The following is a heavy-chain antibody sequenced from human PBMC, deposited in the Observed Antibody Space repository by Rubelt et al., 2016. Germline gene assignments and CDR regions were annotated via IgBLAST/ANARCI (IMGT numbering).Heavy chain of an antibody. J-gene: IGHJ4*02. Sequence: WVRQAPGKGLQWVSYISRLYTMYADSVRGRFTIPRDNARSSLYLQMDSLSVDDTAVYYRARGNNYDLTPFDSWGQGTLVTVSS. D-gene: IGHD4-11*01. CDR3: ARGNNYDLTPFDS. V-gene: IGHV3-11*03. CDR2: ISRLYTM.